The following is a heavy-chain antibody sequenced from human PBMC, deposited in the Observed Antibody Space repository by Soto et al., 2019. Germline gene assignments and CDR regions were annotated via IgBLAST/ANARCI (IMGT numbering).Heavy chain of an antibody. CDR2: IWYDGSNK. V-gene: IGHV3-33*01. Sequence: QVQLVESGGGVVQPGRSLRLSCAASGFTFSSYGMHWVRQAPGKGLEWVAVIWYDGSNKYYADSVKGRFTISRDNSENTLYLQMNSLRAEDTAVYYCARDGDFDWSYGMDVWGQGTTVTVSS. J-gene: IGHJ6*02. CDR3: ARDGDFDWSYGMDV. D-gene: IGHD3-9*01. CDR1: GFTFSSYG.